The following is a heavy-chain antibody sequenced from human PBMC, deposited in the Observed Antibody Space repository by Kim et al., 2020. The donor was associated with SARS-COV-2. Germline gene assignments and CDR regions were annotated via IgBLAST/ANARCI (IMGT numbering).Heavy chain of an antibody. CDR3: AKGAGSSSWYDQVYYYYYGMDV. J-gene: IGHJ6*02. CDR2: ISYDGSNK. V-gene: IGHV3-30*18. Sequence: GGSLRLSCAASGFTFSSYGMHWVRQAPGKGLEWVAVISYDGSNKYYADSVKGRFTISRDNSKNTLYLQMNSLRAEDTAVYYCAKGAGSSSWYDQVYYYYYGMDVWGQGTTVTVSS. D-gene: IGHD6-13*01. CDR1: GFTFSSYG.